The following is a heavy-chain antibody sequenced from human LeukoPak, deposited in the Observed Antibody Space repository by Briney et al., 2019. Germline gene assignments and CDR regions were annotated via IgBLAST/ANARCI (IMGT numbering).Heavy chain of an antibody. Sequence: GGSLRLSCAASGFTFTNYAMNWVRQAPGKGLEWVSTISSGHNIYYADSVKGRFTISRDNSKNTLYLQMNSLTAEDTAVYYCAKGSVGYCSRTSCHGAVNFEHWGQGTLVTVSS. CDR3: AKGSVGYCSRTSCHGAVNFEH. CDR2: ISSGHNI. D-gene: IGHD2-2*01. J-gene: IGHJ4*02. V-gene: IGHV3-23*01. CDR1: GFTFTNYA.